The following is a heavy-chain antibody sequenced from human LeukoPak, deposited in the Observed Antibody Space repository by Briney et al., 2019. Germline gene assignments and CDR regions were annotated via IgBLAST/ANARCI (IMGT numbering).Heavy chain of an antibody. CDR2: IHYSGTT. Sequence: PSETLSLTCTVSGGSISSYYWSWIRQPPVKGLEWIGYIHYSGTTNYNPSLKSRVTISVDTSKNQFSLKLSSVTAADTAVYYCARGVYIAAAQYGYWGQGTLVTVSS. CDR3: ARGVYIAAAQYGY. CDR1: GGSISSYY. D-gene: IGHD6-13*01. J-gene: IGHJ4*02. V-gene: IGHV4-59*01.